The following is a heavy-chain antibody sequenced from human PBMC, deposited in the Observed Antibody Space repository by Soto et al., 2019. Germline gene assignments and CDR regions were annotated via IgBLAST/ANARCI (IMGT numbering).Heavy chain of an antibody. CDR3: ARDAVLGGDRPWWY. CDR2: IYYSGST. CDR1: GGSISSGGYY. Sequence: QVQLQESGPGLVKPSQTLSLTCTVSGGSISSGGYYWTWIRQHPGKGLEWIGYIYYSGSTYYNPSLKSRVTISVDTSKNQFSLKLSSVTAADTAVYYCARDAVLGGDRPWWYWGQGTLVTVSS. V-gene: IGHV4-31*03. D-gene: IGHD3-16*01. J-gene: IGHJ4*02.